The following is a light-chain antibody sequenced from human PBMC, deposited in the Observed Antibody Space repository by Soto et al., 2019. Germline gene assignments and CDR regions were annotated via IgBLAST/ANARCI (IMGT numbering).Light chain of an antibody. Sequence: QAVVTQPPSVSGAPGQRVTISCTGSSPNIGAGYDVHWYQQLPGTAPKLLIYGNSNRPSGVPDRFSGSKSGTSASLAITGLQAEDEADYYCQSYDSSLSGSWVFGGGTKVTVL. J-gene: IGLJ3*02. V-gene: IGLV1-40*01. CDR3: QSYDSSLSGSWV. CDR1: SPNIGAGYD. CDR2: GNS.